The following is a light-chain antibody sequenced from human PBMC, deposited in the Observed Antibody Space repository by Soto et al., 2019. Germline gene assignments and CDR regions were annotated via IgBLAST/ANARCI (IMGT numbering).Light chain of an antibody. CDR2: GAV. CDR3: QQYGNSPRT. Sequence: EIVLTQSPGTLSLSPGERATLSCRASQSVSSSCLAWYQQKPGQAPRLLIYGAVNRATGIPDRYSGSGSGTDFPLAISRLEPEDFAVYYCQQYGNSPRTLGQGTKVEIK. J-gene: IGKJ1*01. V-gene: IGKV3-20*01. CDR1: QSVSSSC.